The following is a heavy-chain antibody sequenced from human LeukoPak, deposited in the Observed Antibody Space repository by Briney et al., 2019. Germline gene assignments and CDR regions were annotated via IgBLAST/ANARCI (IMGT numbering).Heavy chain of an antibody. CDR3: ARRKRSFDF. V-gene: IGHV3-11*01. CDR2: IGNTASSI. Sequence: GGSLRLSCIGSGFNFRDYYMSWIRLTPGRGLEWVSYIGNTASSIYYRDSVKGRFVMSRDNANNVTYLQMSNLTVDDTALYYCARRKRSFDFWGQGTLVTVSS. CDR1: GFNFRDYY. J-gene: IGHJ4*02.